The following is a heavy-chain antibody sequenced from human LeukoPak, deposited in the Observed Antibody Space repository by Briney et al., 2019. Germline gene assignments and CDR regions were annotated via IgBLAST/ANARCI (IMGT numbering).Heavy chain of an antibody. CDR3: ARNRGSTVITDHYYYYMDV. V-gene: IGHV4-4*07. CDR1: GGSISSHY. J-gene: IGHJ6*03. Sequence: PSETLSLTCTVSGGSISSHYWSWIRQPAGKGLEWIGRIYTSGSTNYNPSLKSRVTMSVDTSKNQFSLKLSSVTAADTAVYYCARNRGSTVITDHYYYYMDVWGKGTTVTVSS. D-gene: IGHD4-11*01. CDR2: IYTSGST.